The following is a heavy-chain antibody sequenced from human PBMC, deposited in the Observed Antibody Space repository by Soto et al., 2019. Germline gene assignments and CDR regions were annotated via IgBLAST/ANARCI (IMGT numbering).Heavy chain of an antibody. CDR3: ASDPRYNSGWYFDY. V-gene: IGHV3-33*01. CDR2: IWYDGGHK. J-gene: IGHJ4*02. Sequence: QVQLVESGGGVFQPGGSLKVSCAASGLTFSNYVMHWVRQAPGKGLEWVAIIWYDGGHKYYGDSVKGRFTISRDNSKNTLYLQMNSLRAEDTAVYYCASDPRYNSGWYFDYWGQGTLVTVSS. D-gene: IGHD5-12*01. CDR1: GLTFSNYV.